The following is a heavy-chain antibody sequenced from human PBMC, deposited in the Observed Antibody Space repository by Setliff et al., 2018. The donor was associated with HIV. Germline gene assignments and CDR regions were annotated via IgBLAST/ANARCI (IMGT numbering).Heavy chain of an antibody. V-gene: IGHV1-8*03. J-gene: IGHJ4*02. CDR3: AREYYYDSSGYDY. Sequence: ASVKVSCKASGYTFTYYDINWVRQATGQGLEWMGWMNPNSGNTGYAQKFQGRVTITRSTSISTAYMELSSLRSEDTAVYYCAREYYYDSSGYDYWGQGTLVTVSS. CDR1: GYTFTYYD. CDR2: MNPNSGNT. D-gene: IGHD3-22*01.